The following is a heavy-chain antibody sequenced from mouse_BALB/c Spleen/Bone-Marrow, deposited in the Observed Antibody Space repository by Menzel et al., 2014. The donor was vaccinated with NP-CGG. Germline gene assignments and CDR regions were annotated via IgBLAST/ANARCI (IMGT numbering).Heavy chain of an antibody. J-gene: IGHJ2*01. CDR2: ISSGGSYT. Sequence: DVHLVESGGDLVKPGGSLKLSCAASGFTFSSYGMSWVRQTPDKRLEWVATISSGGSYTYYPDSVKGRFTISRDNAKNTLYLQMSSLKSEDTAMYYCARLGRDYFDYWGQGTTLTVSS. V-gene: IGHV5-6*01. CDR3: ARLGRDYFDY. D-gene: IGHD4-1*01. CDR1: GFTFSSYG.